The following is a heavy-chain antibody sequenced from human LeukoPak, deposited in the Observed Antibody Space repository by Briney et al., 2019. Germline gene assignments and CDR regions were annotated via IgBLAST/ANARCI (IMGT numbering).Heavy chain of an antibody. J-gene: IGHJ4*02. CDR3: AKGSSSWPSPFDY. CDR1: GFTFSSYS. CDR2: ISGGSRGI. Sequence: GGSLRLSCSASGFTFSSYSMNWVRQAPGKGLEWVSFISGGSRGIHYADSVKGRFTISRDNAKNSLYLQMNSLRAEDTAVYYCAKGSSSWPSPFDYWGQGTLVTVSS. V-gene: IGHV3-48*04. D-gene: IGHD6-13*01.